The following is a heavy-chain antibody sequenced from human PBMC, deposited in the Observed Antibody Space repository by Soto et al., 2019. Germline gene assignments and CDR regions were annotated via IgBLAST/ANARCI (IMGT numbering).Heavy chain of an antibody. CDR1: GFTFSSYA. J-gene: IGHJ4*02. CDR2: ISYDGSNK. D-gene: IGHD5-12*01. CDR3: ARDAALVATMGLDY. V-gene: IGHV3-30-3*01. Sequence: PGGSLRLSCAASGFTFSSYAMHWVRQAPGKGLEWVAVISYDGSNKYYADSVKGRFTISRDNSKNTLYLQMNSLRAEDTAVYYCARDAALVATMGLDYWGQGTLVTVSS.